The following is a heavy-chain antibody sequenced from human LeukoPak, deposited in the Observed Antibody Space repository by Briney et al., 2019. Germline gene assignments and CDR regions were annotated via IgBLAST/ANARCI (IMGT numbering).Heavy chain of an antibody. CDR3: ARGRAGGPDVFDM. J-gene: IGHJ3*02. V-gene: IGHV3-74*01. D-gene: IGHD6-13*01. CDR1: GFTFTSYW. CDR2: LRNDDGST. Sequence: PGGSLRLSCAVSGFTFTSYWMHWVRQAPGKRLVWVARLRNDDGSTNYADSVKGRFTISRDSAKNTLYLQMITLRDEDTAMYYCARGRAGGPDVFDMWGQGTMVTVSS.